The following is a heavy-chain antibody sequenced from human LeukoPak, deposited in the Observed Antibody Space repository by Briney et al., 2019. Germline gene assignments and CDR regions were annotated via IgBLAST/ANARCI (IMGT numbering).Heavy chain of an antibody. CDR2: TYYGSKWYN. V-gene: IGHV6-1*01. J-gene: IGHJ4*02. CDR3: SRDRGYCSGTSCSNFDY. Sequence: SPTLSLTCAISGDSVSGNTSSWNWISQSPARGLEWQGRTYYGSKWYNDYAVSVKGRISIKLDTSKNHFSLQLNSVTPEDTAVYYCSRDRGYCSGTSCSNFDYWGQGTLVTVSS. CDR1: GDSVSGNTSS. D-gene: IGHD2-2*01.